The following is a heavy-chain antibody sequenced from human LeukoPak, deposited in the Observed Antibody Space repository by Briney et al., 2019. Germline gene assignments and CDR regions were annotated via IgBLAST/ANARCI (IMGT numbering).Heavy chain of an antibody. V-gene: IGHV3-30-3*01. CDR1: GFTFSSYA. CDR3: ARSIQLWPTTFDY. D-gene: IGHD5-18*01. CDR2: ISYDGSNK. J-gene: IGHJ4*02. Sequence: GRSLRLSCAASGFTFSSYAMHWVRQAPGKGLEWVAVISYDGSNKYYADSVKGRFTISRDNSKNTLYPQMNSLRAEDTAVYYCARSIQLWPTTFDYWGQGTLVTVSS.